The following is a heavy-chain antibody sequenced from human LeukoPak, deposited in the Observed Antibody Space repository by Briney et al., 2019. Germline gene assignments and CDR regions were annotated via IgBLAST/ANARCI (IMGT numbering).Heavy chain of an antibody. J-gene: IGHJ3*02. CDR2: ISSSSSYI. Sequence: PGGSLRLSCAASGFTFSSYSMNWVRQAPGKGLEWVSSISSSSSYIYYADSVKGRFTISRDNAKNSLYLQMNSLRAEDTAVYYCARELGALRGYAFDIWGQGIMVTVSS. CDR3: ARELGALRGYAFDI. D-gene: IGHD1-26*01. CDR1: GFTFSSYS. V-gene: IGHV3-21*01.